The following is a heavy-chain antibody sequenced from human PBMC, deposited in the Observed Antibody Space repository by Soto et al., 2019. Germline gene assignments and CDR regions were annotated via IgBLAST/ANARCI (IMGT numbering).Heavy chain of an antibody. Sequence: SGWSLRLSCAASVFTFISYAMSWVRQAPGKGLEWVSAISGSGGSTYYADSVKGRFTISRDNSKNTLYLQMNSLRAEDTAVYYCVYGYSKLYWGQGTLVTVSS. V-gene: IGHV3-23*01. CDR1: VFTFISYA. J-gene: IGHJ4*02. CDR3: VYGYSKLY. CDR2: ISGSGGST. D-gene: IGHD6-13*01.